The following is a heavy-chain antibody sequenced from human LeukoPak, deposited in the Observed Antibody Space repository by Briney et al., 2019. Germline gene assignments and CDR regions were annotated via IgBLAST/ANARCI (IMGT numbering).Heavy chain of an antibody. J-gene: IGHJ4*02. CDR1: GYTFTGYY. D-gene: IGHD2-15*01. Sequence: ASVKVSCKASGYTFTGYYMHWVRHAPGPGLGLMGWINPNSGGTNYAQKFQGRVTMTRDTSISTAYMELSRLRSDDTAVYYCARRRYCSGGSCYYFDYWGQGTLVTVSS. CDR3: ARRRYCSGGSCYYFDY. CDR2: INPNSGGT. V-gene: IGHV1-2*02.